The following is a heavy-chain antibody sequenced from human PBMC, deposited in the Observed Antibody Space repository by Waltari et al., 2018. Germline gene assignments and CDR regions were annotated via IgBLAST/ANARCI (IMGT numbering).Heavy chain of an antibody. Sequence: QVQLVQSGAEVKKPGSSVKVSCKASGGTFSSYAISWVRQAPGHGLEWMGGIIPIVGTANYEQKFQGRVTITADESTSTAYMERSSLRSEDTAVYYCARESRGYSSSSYYYYYGMDVWGQGTTVTVSS. CDR1: GGTFSSYA. V-gene: IGHV1-69*01. J-gene: IGHJ6*02. CDR3: ARESRGYSSSSYYYYYGMDV. CDR2: IIPIVGTA. D-gene: IGHD6-6*01.